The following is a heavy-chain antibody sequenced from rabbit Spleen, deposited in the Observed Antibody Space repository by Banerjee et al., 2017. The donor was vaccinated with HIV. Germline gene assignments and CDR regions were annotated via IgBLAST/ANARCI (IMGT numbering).Heavy chain of an antibody. Sequence: QSLEESGGDLVKPGASLTLTCKASGFDFSSSYYMSWVRQAPGKGLEWIGCIGAGTGTTYYASWAKGRFTISKTSSTTVTLQMTSLTAADTATYFCASAYSDIYFSLWGQGTLVTVS. CDR1: GFDFSSSYY. CDR3: ASAYSDIYFSL. D-gene: IGHD6-1*01. CDR2: IGAGTGTT. V-gene: IGHV1S40*01. J-gene: IGHJ4*01.